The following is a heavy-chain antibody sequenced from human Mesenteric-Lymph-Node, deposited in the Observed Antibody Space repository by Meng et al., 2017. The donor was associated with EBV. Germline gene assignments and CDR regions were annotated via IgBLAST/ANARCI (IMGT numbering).Heavy chain of an antibody. CDR3: ARITFGGAIGD. J-gene: IGHJ4*02. V-gene: IGHV4-4*02. D-gene: IGHD3-16*02. Sequence: QGTRQGSGHGLGQPSGTLSLSRAVSGGSISNSNWWSWVRQAPGQGLQGIGEIFQSGGTNYNPSLKSRVSISVDKSKNSFSLKLNSPTAADAAVYYCARITFGGAIGDWGQGTLVTVSS. CDR1: GGSISNSNW. CDR2: IFQSGGT.